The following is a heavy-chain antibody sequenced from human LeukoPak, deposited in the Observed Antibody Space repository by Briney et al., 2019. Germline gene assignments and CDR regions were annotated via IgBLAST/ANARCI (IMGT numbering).Heavy chain of an antibody. D-gene: IGHD6-13*01. J-gene: IGHJ4*02. V-gene: IGHV1-18*01. CDR1: GYTFTSYG. CDR3: ARVVDSSSLGYFDY. CDR2: ISAYNGNT. Sequence: ASVKVSCKASGYTFTSYGISWVRRAPGQGLEWMGWISAYNGNTNYAQKLQGRVTMTTDTSTSTAYMEPRSLRSDDTAVYYCARVVDSSSLGYFDYWGQGTLVTVSS.